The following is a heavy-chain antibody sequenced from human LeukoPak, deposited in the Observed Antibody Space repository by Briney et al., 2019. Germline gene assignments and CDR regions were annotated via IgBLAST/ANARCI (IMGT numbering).Heavy chain of an antibody. J-gene: IGHJ5*02. CDR2: FDPEDGET. Sequence: ASVNVSCKVSGYTLTELSMHWVRQAPGKGLEWMGGFDPEDGETIYAQKFQGRVTMTEDTSTDTAYMELSSLRSEDTAVYYCATGTSRGVSYYNWFDPWGQGTLVTVSS. D-gene: IGHD1-1*01. CDR3: ATGTSRGVSYYNWFDP. V-gene: IGHV1-24*01. CDR1: GYTLTELS.